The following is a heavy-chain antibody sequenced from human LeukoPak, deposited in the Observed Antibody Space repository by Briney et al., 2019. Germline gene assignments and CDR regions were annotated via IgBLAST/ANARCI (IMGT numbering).Heavy chain of an antibody. D-gene: IGHD3-3*01. CDR1: GGSFSGYY. V-gene: IGHV4-34*01. J-gene: IGHJ5*02. Sequence: SETLSLTCAVYGGSFSGYYWSWIRQPPGKGLEWIGEINHSGSTNYNPSLKSRVTISVDTSKNQFSLKLSSVTAADTAVYYCARAVYYDFWSGYYGWFDPWGQGTLVTVSS. CDR2: INHSGST. CDR3: ARAVYYDFWSGYYGWFDP.